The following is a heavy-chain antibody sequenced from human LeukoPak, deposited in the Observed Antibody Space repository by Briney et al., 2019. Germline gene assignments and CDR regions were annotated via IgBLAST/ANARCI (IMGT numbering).Heavy chain of an antibody. CDR3: ARDYKADY. J-gene: IGHJ4*02. Sequence: GGSLRLSCATSGFTFSSYAVTWVCQAPGKGLEWVSAISASGGETKYADSVKGRFTISRDNSKNTLFLQVNRLRGDDTAVYYCARDYKADYWGRGTLVTVSS. V-gene: IGHV3-23*01. CDR1: GFTFSSYA. CDR2: ISASGGET. D-gene: IGHD1-1*01.